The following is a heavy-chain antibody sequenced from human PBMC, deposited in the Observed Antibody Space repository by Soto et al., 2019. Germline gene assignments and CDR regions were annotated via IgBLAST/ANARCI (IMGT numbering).Heavy chain of an antibody. Sequence: ATVKVSCKASGYTFTSYDINWVRQATGQGLEWMGWMNPNSGNTGYAQKFQGRVTMTRNTSISTAYMELSSLRSEDTAVYYCARAKYCSSTSCLEDYYYYGMDVWGQGTTVTVSS. CDR3: ARAKYCSSTSCLEDYYYYGMDV. CDR2: MNPNSGNT. D-gene: IGHD2-2*01. J-gene: IGHJ6*02. CDR1: GYTFTSYD. V-gene: IGHV1-8*01.